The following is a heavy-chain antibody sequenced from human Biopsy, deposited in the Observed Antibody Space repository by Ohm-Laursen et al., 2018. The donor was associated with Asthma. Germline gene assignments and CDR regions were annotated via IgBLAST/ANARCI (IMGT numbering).Heavy chain of an antibody. J-gene: IGHJ4*02. CDR2: IHYSGST. CDR1: GVSIRSYY. V-gene: IGHV4-59*01. Sequence: SETLSLTCTVSGVSIRSYYWTWIRQPPGKGLEWIGNIHYSGSTYSNPSLKSRVTISVDTSKEQISLRLSSVIAADTAVYYCAGFCSGGNCPDHWGQGTLVTASS. D-gene: IGHD2-15*01. CDR3: AGFCSGGNCPDH.